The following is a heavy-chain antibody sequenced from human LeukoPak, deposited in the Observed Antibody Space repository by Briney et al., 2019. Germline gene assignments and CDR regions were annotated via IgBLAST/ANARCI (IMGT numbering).Heavy chain of an antibody. Sequence: GGSLRLSCAASGFTFSSYSMNWVRQAPGKGLEWVSSISSSSTYIYYADSVKGRFTISRDNAKNSLYLQMNSLRVEDTAVYYCARVSFPVPATASDYWGQGTLVTVSS. CDR2: ISSSSTYI. J-gene: IGHJ4*02. D-gene: IGHD2-2*01. V-gene: IGHV3-21*01. CDR3: ARVSFPVPATASDY. CDR1: GFTFSSYS.